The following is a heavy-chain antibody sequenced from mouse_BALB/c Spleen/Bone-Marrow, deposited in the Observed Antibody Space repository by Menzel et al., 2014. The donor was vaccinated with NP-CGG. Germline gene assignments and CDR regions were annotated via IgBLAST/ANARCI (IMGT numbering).Heavy chain of an antibody. V-gene: IGHV1-54*01. CDR3: ARREYSFAY. CDR2: INPGSGGT. D-gene: IGHD5-2*01. Sequence: QVQLKQSGAELVRPGTSVKVSCKASGYAFTNYLIEWVKQRPGQGLEWIGVINPGSGGTNYNEKFKGKATLTADKSSSTAYMQLSSLTSDDSAVYFCARREYSFAYWGQGTLVTVSA. J-gene: IGHJ3*01. CDR1: GYAFTNYL.